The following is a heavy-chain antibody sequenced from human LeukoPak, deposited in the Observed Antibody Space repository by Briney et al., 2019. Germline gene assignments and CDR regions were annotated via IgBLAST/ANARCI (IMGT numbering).Heavy chain of an antibody. V-gene: IGHV3-33*01. Sequence: GGSLRLSCAASGFTFSSYGTHWVRQAPGKGLEWVAVIWFDGSNKFYADSVKGRFTISRDNSKNTLYLQMNSLRAEDTAVYYCASSAGALIDCWGQGTLVIVSS. J-gene: IGHJ4*02. CDR3: ASSAGALIDC. CDR1: GFTFSSYG. CDR2: IWFDGSNK. D-gene: IGHD6-19*01.